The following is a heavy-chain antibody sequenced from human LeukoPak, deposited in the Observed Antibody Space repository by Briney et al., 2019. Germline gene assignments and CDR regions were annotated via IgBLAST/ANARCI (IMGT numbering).Heavy chain of an antibody. CDR3: ARQLYAADAFDI. CDR2: ISAYNGNT. D-gene: IGHD2-2*02. Sequence: GASVKVSCKASGYTFTGYGISWVRQAPGQGLEWMGWISAYNGNTNYAQKLQGRVTMTTDTSTRTAYMELRSLRSDDTAVYYCARQLYAADAFDIWGQGTMVTVSS. CDR1: GYTFTGYG. V-gene: IGHV1-18*01. J-gene: IGHJ3*02.